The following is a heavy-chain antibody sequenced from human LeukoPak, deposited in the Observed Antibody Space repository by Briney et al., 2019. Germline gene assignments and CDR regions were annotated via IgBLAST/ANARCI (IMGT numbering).Heavy chain of an antibody. CDR2: ISTDGGHT. CDR1: GFTFSSYA. CDR3: VKGGRYSGSSADY. Sequence: PGESLRLSCSTHGFTFSSYAMHWVRQAPGKGLKYVSAISTDGGHTYYAESVKGRFTISRDNSKNNLYLQMSSLRAEDTAVYYCVKGGRYSGSSADYWGQGTLVTVSS. J-gene: IGHJ4*02. V-gene: IGHV3-64D*09. D-gene: IGHD6-6*01.